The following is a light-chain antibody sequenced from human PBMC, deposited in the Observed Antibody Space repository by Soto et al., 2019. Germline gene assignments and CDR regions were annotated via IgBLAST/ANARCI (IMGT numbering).Light chain of an antibody. J-gene: IGLJ1*01. CDR2: EVS. CDR1: SGDVGAYNY. Sequence: QSALTQPASVSGSPGQSITISCTGTSGDVGAYNYVSWYQQHPGKAPKLMIYEVSNRPSGVSNRFSGSKSGNTASLTISGLQAEDEADYYCCSFTSSNTHVFGTGTKLTVL. V-gene: IGLV2-14*01. CDR3: CSFTSSNTHV.